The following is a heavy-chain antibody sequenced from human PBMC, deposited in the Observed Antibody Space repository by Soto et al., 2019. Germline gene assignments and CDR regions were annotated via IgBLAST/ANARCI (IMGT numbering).Heavy chain of an antibody. J-gene: IGHJ4*02. Sequence: GASVKVSCKASGGTFSSYAISWVRQAPGQGLEWMGGIIPIFGTANYAQKFQGRVTITADKSTSTAYMEPSSLRSEDTAVYYCAAGNVRLLKYYFDYWGQGTLVTVYS. D-gene: IGHD4-17*01. CDR3: AAGNVRLLKYYFDY. CDR1: GGTFSSYA. V-gene: IGHV1-69*06. CDR2: IIPIFGTA.